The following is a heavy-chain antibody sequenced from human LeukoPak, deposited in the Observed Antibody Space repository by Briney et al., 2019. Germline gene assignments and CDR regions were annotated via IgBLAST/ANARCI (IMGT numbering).Heavy chain of an antibody. CDR3: ARGGQADGYSADEAFDF. D-gene: IGHD5-24*01. CDR1: GDSVSGNSTA. Sequence: SQTLSLTCAISGDSVSGNSTAYNWIRQSPSRGLEWLGRTYYRSKWYNDYAVSVKSRITINPDTSKNQLSLQLNSVTPDDTAVYYCARGGQADGYSADEAFDFWGQGTMVTVSS. V-gene: IGHV6-1*01. CDR2: TYYRSKWYN. J-gene: IGHJ3*01.